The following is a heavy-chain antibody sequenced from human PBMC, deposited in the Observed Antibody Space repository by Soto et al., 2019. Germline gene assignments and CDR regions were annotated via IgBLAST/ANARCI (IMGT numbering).Heavy chain of an antibody. J-gene: IGHJ4*02. Sequence: SETLSLTCTVSGGSISSSSYYWGWIRQPPGKGLEWIGNIYYSGSTNYNPSLKSRVTTSVDTSKNQFSLKLSSVTAADTAVYYCARAVAGSGPSTYWGQGTLVTVSS. V-gene: IGHV4-39*07. CDR1: GGSISSSSYY. CDR3: ARAVAGSGPSTY. CDR2: IYYSGST. D-gene: IGHD6-19*01.